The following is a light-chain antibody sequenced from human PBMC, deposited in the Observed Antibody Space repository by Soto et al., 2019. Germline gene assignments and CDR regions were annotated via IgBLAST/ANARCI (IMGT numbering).Light chain of an antibody. J-gene: IGLJ3*02. Sequence: QSALTQPASVSGSPGQSITISCTGTSSDVGGYNYVSWYQQHPVKAPKLIIYEVSNRPSGGSNRFSGSKSGNTASLTISGLQADDEADYYCTSYTARNTLVFGGGTKLTVL. CDR1: SSDVGGYNY. CDR2: EVS. V-gene: IGLV2-14*01. CDR3: TSYTARNTLV.